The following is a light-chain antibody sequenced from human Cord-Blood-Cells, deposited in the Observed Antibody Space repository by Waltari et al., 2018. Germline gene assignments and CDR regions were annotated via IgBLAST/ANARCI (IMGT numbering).Light chain of an antibody. CDR1: QSVSSN. CDR2: GAS. J-gene: IGKJ4*01. V-gene: IGKV3-15*01. Sequence: EIVVTQSPATLSVSPGERATLSCRASQSVSSNLAWYQQKHGQAPRLLLYGASTRATGIPARFSCSGSGTEFTRTLGSLQSEDFAVYYCQQYNNWPALTFGGGTKVEIK. CDR3: QQYNNWPALT.